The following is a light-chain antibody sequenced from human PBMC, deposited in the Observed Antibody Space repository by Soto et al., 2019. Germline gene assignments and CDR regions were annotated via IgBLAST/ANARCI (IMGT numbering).Light chain of an antibody. CDR1: QSVSTN. CDR3: QQYNNWPRT. J-gene: IGKJ1*01. CDR2: GAS. Sequence: EIVLTQSPGTLSVSPGERATLSCRASQSVSTNLAWYQQKPGQAPRLLIYGASTRATGIPARFSGRGSETEFTLTISSLQSEDLAFYYCQQYNNWPRTFGQGTKVDIK. V-gene: IGKV3-15*01.